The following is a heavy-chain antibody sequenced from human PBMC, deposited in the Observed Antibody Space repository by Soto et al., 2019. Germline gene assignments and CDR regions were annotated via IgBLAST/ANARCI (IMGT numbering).Heavy chain of an antibody. CDR3: ARVPVRIFGGVIASAYFDY. CDR2: IYFSGST. D-gene: IGHD3-16*02. CDR1: GASVSSASYY. Sequence: QVQLRESGPGLVKPSETLSLTCTVSGASVSSASYYWSWIRQSPGKGLEWIANIYFSGSTNYNPSLRSRVTISVDTSTNQFSLKLTAVTAADTAVYYCARVPVRIFGGVIASAYFDYWGRGTLVTVSS. J-gene: IGHJ4*02. V-gene: IGHV4-61*01.